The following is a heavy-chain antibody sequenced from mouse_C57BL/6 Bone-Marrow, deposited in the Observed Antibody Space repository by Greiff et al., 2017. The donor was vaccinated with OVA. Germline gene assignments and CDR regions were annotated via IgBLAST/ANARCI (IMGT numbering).Heavy chain of an antibody. J-gene: IGHJ1*03. Sequence: EVQLQQSGPELVKPGASVKISCKASGYTFTDYYMNWVKQSHGQSLEWIGDINPNNGGTSYNQKFKGKATLTVDKSSSTAYMELRSLTSEDAAVYYCARGEGTYYSNYDWYFDVWGTGTTVTVSS. D-gene: IGHD2-5*01. CDR3: ARGEGTYYSNYDWYFDV. V-gene: IGHV1-26*01. CDR2: INPNNGGT. CDR1: GYTFTDYY.